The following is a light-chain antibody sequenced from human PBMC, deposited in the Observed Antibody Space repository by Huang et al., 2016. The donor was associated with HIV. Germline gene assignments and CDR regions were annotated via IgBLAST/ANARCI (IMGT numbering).Light chain of an antibody. Sequence: IQMTPSPSSLSAPVGDRVTVTCRASLNINSYLLWFHQKPGSAPRLLITDSSNLRNGVPSRFSGSGSWTDVALTISSLQREDLAIYYCQQGHSTPLTFGGGTKVEMK. CDR1: LNINSY. CDR2: DSS. J-gene: IGKJ4*01. V-gene: IGKV1-39*01. CDR3: QQGHSTPLT.